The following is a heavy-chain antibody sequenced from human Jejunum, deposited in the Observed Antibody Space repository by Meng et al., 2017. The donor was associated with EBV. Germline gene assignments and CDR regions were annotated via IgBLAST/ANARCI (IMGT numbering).Heavy chain of an antibody. D-gene: IGHD3-22*01. CDR1: GGSISDNDW. J-gene: IGHJ4*02. CDR2: IYHGGGT. V-gene: IGHV4-4*02. CDR3: AGNGYYALEY. Sequence: HVQAQESGTRLEKPSGTLSVTCVVCGGSISDNDWWSWVRQPPGKGLEWLGEIYHGGGTNYNPSLESRVTISVDKSKNQFSLKLNSVTVADTAVYYCAGNGYYALEYWGPGILVTVSS.